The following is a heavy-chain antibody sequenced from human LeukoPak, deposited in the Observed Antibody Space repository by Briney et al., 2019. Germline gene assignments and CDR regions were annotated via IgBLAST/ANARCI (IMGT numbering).Heavy chain of an antibody. CDR3: ARDNSQDAFDI. CDR2: INPSGGST. J-gene: IGHJ3*02. D-gene: IGHD4-11*01. Sequence: GASVKVSCKASGYTFTSYYMHWVRQAPGQGLEWMGIINPSGGSTSYAQKFQGRVTMTRDMSTSTAYMELRSLRSDDTAVYYCARDNSQDAFDIWGQGTMVTVSS. CDR1: GYTFTSYY. V-gene: IGHV1-46*01.